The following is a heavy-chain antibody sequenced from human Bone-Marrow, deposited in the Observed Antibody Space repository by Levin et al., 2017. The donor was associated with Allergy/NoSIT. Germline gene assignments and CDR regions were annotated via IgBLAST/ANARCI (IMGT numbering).Heavy chain of an antibody. Sequence: HTGGSLRLSCAASGFTFSSYAMSWVRQAPGKGLEWVSAISGSGGSTYYADSVKGRFTISRDNSKNTLYLQMNSLRAEDTAVYYCAKGLGSRGALALWGQGTLVTVSS. V-gene: IGHV3-23*01. CDR3: AKGLGSRGALAL. CDR1: GFTFSSYA. CDR2: ISGSGGST. J-gene: IGHJ4*02. D-gene: IGHD2-15*01.